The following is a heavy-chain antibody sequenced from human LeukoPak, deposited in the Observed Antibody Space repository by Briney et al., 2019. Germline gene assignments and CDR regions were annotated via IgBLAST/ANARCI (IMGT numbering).Heavy chain of an antibody. CDR2: TYYRSKWSN. CDR3: ARSRGAIVDY. Sequence: SQTLSLTCAISGDSVSSNSAAWNWIRQSPSRGLEWLGRTYYRSKWSNDYALSVKSRINVNPDTSENQFSLQLNSVTPEDTAVYYCARSRGAIVDYWGQGTLVTVSS. CDR1: GDSVSSNSAA. J-gene: IGHJ4*02. V-gene: IGHV6-1*01.